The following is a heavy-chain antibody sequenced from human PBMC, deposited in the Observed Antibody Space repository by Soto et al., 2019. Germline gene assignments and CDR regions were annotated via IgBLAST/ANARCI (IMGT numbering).Heavy chain of an antibody. J-gene: IGHJ5*02. D-gene: IGHD5-12*01. CDR3: VRHGYSGYDWEHNWFDP. CDR1: GGSIRSYY. Sequence: SETLSLTFTVSGGSIRSYYWSWIRQPPGKGLEWIGYIYYSGSTNYNPSLKSRVTISVDTSKNQFSLKLSSVTAADTAVYHCVRHGYSGYDWEHNWFDPWGQGTLVTVSS. CDR2: IYYSGST. V-gene: IGHV4-59*08.